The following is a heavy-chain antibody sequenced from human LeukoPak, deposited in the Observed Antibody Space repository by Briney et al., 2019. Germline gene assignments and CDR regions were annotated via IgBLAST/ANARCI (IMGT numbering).Heavy chain of an antibody. CDR2: MNPNSGNT. D-gene: IGHD1-1*01. Sequence: ASVKVSCKGSGYTLTSYDINWVRQATGQGLEWMGRMNPNSGNTAYAQKFQGRVTMTKNTSISTAYMELSSLKSEDTAVYYCARGLRRVERHGDYWGQGTLVTVSS. V-gene: IGHV1-8*01. J-gene: IGHJ4*02. CDR3: ARGLRRVERHGDY. CDR1: GYTLTSYD.